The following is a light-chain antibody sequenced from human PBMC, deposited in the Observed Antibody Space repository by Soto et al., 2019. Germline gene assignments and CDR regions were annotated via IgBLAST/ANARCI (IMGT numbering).Light chain of an antibody. J-gene: IGKJ5*01. CDR3: QQSYSTST. CDR2: APS. V-gene: IGKV1-39*01. Sequence: DIQMTQSPSSLSASVGDRVTITCRASLRISSYLTWYQQNPGTAPKLLIYAPSRLQSGVPSRFSGSGSGTDFTLTISSLQPEDFAPYYCQQSYSTSTFGQGTRLEIK. CDR1: LRISSY.